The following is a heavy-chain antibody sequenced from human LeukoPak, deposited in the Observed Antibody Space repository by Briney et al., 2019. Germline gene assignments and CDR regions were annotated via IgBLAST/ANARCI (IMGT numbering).Heavy chain of an antibody. J-gene: IGHJ4*02. CDR1: GFTLRSYW. D-gene: IGHD3-22*01. CDR3: ARDPDLSGYSFFEY. CDR2: INSDGSRT. V-gene: IGHV3-74*01. Sequence: PGGSLSLSCAPSGFTLRSYWMHWVPHAPGKGLVWVSRINSDGSRTTYADSVKGRFTISRDTHKNTLYLQMNSMSAEDTAVYYCARDPDLSGYSFFEYWGQGTLVTVSS.